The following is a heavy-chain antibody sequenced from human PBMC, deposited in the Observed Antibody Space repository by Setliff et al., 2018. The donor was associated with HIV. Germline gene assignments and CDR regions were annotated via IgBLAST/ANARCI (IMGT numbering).Heavy chain of an antibody. Sequence: NPSETLSLTCVVSGDSISRSRYYWGWIRQPPGKGLEWIGSFYYSGSTNYNPSLKSRVTISVDTSKNQFSLKLSSVTAADTAVYYCARGSLYSSSSCFDYWGQGTLVTV. CDR2: FYYSGST. D-gene: IGHD6-13*01. CDR1: GDSISRSRYY. V-gene: IGHV4-39*07. J-gene: IGHJ4*02. CDR3: ARGSLYSSSSCFDY.